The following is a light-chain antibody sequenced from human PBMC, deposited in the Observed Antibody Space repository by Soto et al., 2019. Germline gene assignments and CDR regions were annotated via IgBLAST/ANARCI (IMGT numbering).Light chain of an antibody. CDR1: QSVSSN. V-gene: IGKV3-15*01. CDR3: QQHNNWPPWT. CDR2: GAS. Sequence: EIVMTQSPATLSVSPGERATISCRASQSVSSNLAWYQQKPGQAPRLLIYGASTRATGIPARFSGSGSGTEFTLTISSLLSEDFAVYYCQQHNNWPPWTFGQGTKVEIK. J-gene: IGKJ1*01.